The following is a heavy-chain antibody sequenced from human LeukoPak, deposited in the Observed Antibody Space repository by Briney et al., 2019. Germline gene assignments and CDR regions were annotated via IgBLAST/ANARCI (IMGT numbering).Heavy chain of an antibody. CDR3: ARARSSGWYGAYYYYYYGMDV. CDR2: IYYSGST. J-gene: IGHJ6*02. D-gene: IGHD6-19*01. Sequence: PSETLSLTCTVSGGSISSYYWSWIRQPPGKGLEWIGYIYYSGSTNYNPSLKSRVTISVDTSKNQFSLKLSSVTAADTAVYYCARARSSGWYGAYYYYYYGMDVWGQGTTVTVSS. CDR1: GGSISSYY. V-gene: IGHV4-59*12.